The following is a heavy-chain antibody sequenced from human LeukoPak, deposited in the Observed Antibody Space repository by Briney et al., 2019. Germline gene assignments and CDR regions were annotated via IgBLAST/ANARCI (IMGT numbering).Heavy chain of an antibody. CDR2: TSGSGGST. D-gene: IGHD3-3*01. V-gene: IGHV3-23*01. Sequence: GGSLRLSCAASGFTFSSYAMSWVRQAPGKGLEWVSATSGSGGSTYYADSVKGRFTISRDNSKNTLYLQMGSLRAEDMAVYYCATEGVVNNYWGQGTLVTVSS. J-gene: IGHJ4*02. CDR1: GFTFSSYA. CDR3: ATEGVVNNY.